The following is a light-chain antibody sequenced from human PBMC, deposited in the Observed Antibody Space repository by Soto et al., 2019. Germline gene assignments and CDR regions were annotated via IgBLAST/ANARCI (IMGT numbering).Light chain of an antibody. CDR1: QSVSSN. Sequence: EIVMTQSPSTLSVSPGERATLSCRASQSVSSNLAWYQQKPGQXPRLLIDGASTRATGIPARFSGSGSGTEFTLTISILQSEDFAVYYCQQRSDAITFGQGTRLEIK. CDR2: GAS. V-gene: IGKV3-15*01. J-gene: IGKJ5*01. CDR3: QQRSDAIT.